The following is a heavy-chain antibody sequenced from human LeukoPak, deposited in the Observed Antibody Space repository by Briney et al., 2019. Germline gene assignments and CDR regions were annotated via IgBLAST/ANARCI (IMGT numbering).Heavy chain of an antibody. Sequence: GASVKVSCKASGYTFTNYGISWVRQAPGQGLEWMGWISAYNGNKNYAQKFQGRVTMTTDTSTSTAYMELRSLRSDDTAVYYCARYIVTGGFNYYDSSGGFDPWGQGTLVTVSS. V-gene: IGHV1-18*01. J-gene: IGHJ5*02. D-gene: IGHD3-22*01. CDR2: ISAYNGNK. CDR1: GYTFTNYG. CDR3: ARYIVTGGFNYYDSSGGFDP.